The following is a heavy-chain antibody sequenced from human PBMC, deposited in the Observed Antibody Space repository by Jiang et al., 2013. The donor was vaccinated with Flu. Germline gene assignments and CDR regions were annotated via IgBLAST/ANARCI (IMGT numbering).Heavy chain of an antibody. J-gene: IGHJ5*02. V-gene: IGHV1-46*01. Sequence: SGAEVKKPGASVKISCKASGYTFTDYFLHWVRQAPGQGLEWMGIIDPSRGGTTYTQKFQGRVVMTRDTSTNTVYMELSRLTVEDAAVYYCARGRGHCGGGSCYSSGWFDPWGQGTLITVS. CDR2: IDPSRGGT. CDR1: GYTFTDYF. CDR3: ARGRGHCGGGSCYSSGWFDP. D-gene: IGHD2-15*01.